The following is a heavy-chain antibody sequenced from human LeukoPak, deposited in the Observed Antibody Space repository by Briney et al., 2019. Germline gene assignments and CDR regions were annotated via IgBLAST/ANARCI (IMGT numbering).Heavy chain of an antibody. Sequence: GGSLRLSCAASGFTLSSYNMNWVRQAPGKGLEWVSSISSSGSYIYYADLVKGRFTISRDNAENSLYLQMNSLRAEDTAVYYCARGYSFGFKTIDYWDQATLVTFSS. CDR2: ISSSGSYI. D-gene: IGHD5-18*01. J-gene: IGHJ4*02. CDR3: ARGYSFGFKTIDY. CDR1: GFTLSSYN. V-gene: IGHV3-21*06.